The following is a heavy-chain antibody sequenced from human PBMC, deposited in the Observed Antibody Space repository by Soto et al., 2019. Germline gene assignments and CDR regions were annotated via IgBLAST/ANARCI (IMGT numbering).Heavy chain of an antibody. D-gene: IGHD3-16*01. CDR3: ARDWGPHDAFDI. CDR1: GFTCSNAW. CDR2: IKSKTDGGTT. V-gene: IGHV3-15*01. Sequence: GGALRVSCAASGFTCSNAWMRWVRHAPGKGLEWVGRIKSKTDGGTTHYADSVKGRFTISRDNSKNTLYLQMNSLRAEDTAVYYCARDWGPHDAFDIWGQGTMVTVSS. J-gene: IGHJ3*02.